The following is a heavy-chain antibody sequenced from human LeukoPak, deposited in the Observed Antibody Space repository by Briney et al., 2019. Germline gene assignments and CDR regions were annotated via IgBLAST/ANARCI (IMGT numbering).Heavy chain of an antibody. CDR2: MNPNSGNT. CDR1: GYTFTSYD. CDR3: ARDTGYSSSWLDY. J-gene: IGHJ4*02. D-gene: IGHD6-13*01. Sequence: ASVKVSCKASGYTFTSYDINWVRQATGQGLEWMGWMNPNSGNTGYAQKLQGRVTITRNTSISTAYMELSSLRSEDTAVYYCARDTGYSSSWLDYWGQGTLVTVSS. V-gene: IGHV1-8*03.